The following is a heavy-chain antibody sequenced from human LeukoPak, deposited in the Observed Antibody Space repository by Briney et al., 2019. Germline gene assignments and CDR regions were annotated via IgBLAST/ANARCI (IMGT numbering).Heavy chain of an antibody. V-gene: IGHV3-30*18. Sequence: PGGSLRLSCVASGFSFSGYGIHWVRQAPGKGLEWVAVMSYDGRNKYYADFVKGRFTISRDISKNTLYLQMNSLRGEDTAVYYCAKDGGVNYFEYWGQGTLVTVSS. CDR1: GFSFSGYG. CDR2: MSYDGRNK. D-gene: IGHD3-16*01. CDR3: AKDGGVNYFEY. J-gene: IGHJ4*02.